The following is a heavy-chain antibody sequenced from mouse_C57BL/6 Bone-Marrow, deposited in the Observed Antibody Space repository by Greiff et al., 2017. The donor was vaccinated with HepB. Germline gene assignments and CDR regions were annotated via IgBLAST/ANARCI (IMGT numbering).Heavy chain of an antibody. J-gene: IGHJ4*01. CDR1: GYSITSGYY. V-gene: IGHV3-6*01. Sequence: VQLKESGPGLVKPSQSLSLTCSVTGYSITSGYYWNWIRQFPGNKLEWMGYISYDGSNNYNPSLKNRISITRDTSKNQFFLKLNSVTTEDTATYYCARGPYYGSSRYYAMDYWGQGTSVTVSS. CDR3: ARGPYYGSSRYYAMDY. D-gene: IGHD1-1*01. CDR2: ISYDGSN.